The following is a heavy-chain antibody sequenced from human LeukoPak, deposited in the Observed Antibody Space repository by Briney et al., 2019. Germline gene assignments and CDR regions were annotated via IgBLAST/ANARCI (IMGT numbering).Heavy chain of an antibody. V-gene: IGHV3-21*06. CDR3: ARWYSSGWYSDY. Sequence: GGSLRLSCAASGFSFSTYSMIWVRQAPGKGLEWVSSVSGTSEYIYYADSVRGRFTISRDNAKNTVHLQMNSLRAEDTAVYYCARWYSSGWYSDYWGQGTLVTVSS. CDR1: GFSFSTYS. D-gene: IGHD6-19*01. J-gene: IGHJ4*02. CDR2: VSGTSEYI.